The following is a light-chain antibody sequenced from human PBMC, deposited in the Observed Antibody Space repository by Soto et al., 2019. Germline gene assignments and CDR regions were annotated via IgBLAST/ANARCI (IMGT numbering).Light chain of an antibody. CDR3: HQYGSSPT. CDR1: QSVSSL. J-gene: IGKJ5*01. V-gene: IGKV3-20*01. CDR2: DTS. Sequence: IVLTQSPATLSVSPGERVTLSCRASQSVSSLLAWYQQKPRQAPTLLMYDTSTRATGIPARFSGSGSGTDFTLTISRLEPEDFAVYYCHQYGSSPTFGQGKRLEIK.